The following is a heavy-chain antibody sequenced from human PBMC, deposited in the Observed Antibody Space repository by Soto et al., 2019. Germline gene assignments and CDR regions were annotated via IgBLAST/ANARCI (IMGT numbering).Heavy chain of an antibody. V-gene: IGHV1-2*02. J-gene: IGHJ4*02. Sequence: QLQLVQSGAQVTKPGASVKVSCRISGPTFMTYFIHWVRQAPGQGLAWMGWIDPKSGGTTYEQKFRGRVSMNRDPSINTAYMDLNRLTSDDTAMYYCARVSVDVPEWGQGTLITVSS. CDR1: GPTFMTYF. CDR2: IDPKSGGT. D-gene: IGHD5-12*01. CDR3: ARVSVDVPE.